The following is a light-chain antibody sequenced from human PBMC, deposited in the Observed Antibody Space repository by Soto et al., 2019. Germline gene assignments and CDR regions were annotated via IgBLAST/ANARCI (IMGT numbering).Light chain of an antibody. J-gene: IGKJ1*01. CDR1: QSIDYN. CDR3: QQYDNWPPWT. CDR2: GAS. Sequence: EMVMTQSPVTLSVSPGERATLSCRASQSIDYNLAWYQQKPGQAPRLLIYGASTRATGVPARFNGSGSGTEFALTISGLQSEDFAVYYCQQYDNWPPWTFGQGTKVDIK. V-gene: IGKV3-15*01.